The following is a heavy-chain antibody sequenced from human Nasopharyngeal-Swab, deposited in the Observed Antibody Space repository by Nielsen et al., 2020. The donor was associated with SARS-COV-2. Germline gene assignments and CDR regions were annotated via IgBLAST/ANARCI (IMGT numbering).Heavy chain of an antibody. V-gene: IGHV3-30*18. CDR3: AKDALVGDTGYYYYMDV. D-gene: IGHD1-26*01. CDR1: GFTFNING. CDR2: TLYNGSNK. J-gene: IGHJ6*03. Sequence: GESLKISCAASGFTFNINGMHWVRQAPGKGLEWVAATLYNGSNKYYADSVKGRFTISRDNSKNTLYLQMNSLRVEDTAVYYCAKDALVGDTGYYYYMDVWGKGTTVTVSS.